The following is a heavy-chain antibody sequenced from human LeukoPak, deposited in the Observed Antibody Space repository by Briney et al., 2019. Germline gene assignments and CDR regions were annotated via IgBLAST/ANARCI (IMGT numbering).Heavy chain of an antibody. Sequence: ASVKVSCKASGYTFTSYGISWVRQAPGQGLEWMGWISPYNDNTNYAQKLQGRVTMTTDTSKTTAYIEMRGLRAHDTPEYYSARRSYFDSWGQGALVTASS. D-gene: IGHD3-10*01. CDR2: ISPYNDNT. CDR3: ARRSYFDS. J-gene: IGHJ4*02. CDR1: GYTFTSYG. V-gene: IGHV1-18*01.